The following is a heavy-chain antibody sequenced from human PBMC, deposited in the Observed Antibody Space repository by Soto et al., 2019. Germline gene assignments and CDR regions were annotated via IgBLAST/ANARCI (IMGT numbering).Heavy chain of an antibody. Sequence: EVQLLESGGGLVQPGGSLRLSCAASGFTFSSYAMNWVRQAPGTGLEWVSVISGSGGSTYYADSVKGRFTISRDNSKNTLYLQRNSLRAEDTAVYYCARRASGWFFDYGGQGTLVTVSS. J-gene: IGHJ4*02. D-gene: IGHD6-19*01. CDR2: ISGSGGST. CDR1: GFTFSSYA. CDR3: ARRASGWFFDY. V-gene: IGHV3-23*01.